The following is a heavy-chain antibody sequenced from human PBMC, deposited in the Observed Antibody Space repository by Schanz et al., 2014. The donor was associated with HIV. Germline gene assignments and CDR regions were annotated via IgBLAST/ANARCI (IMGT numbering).Heavy chain of an antibody. CDR2: SKNKANGYIT. J-gene: IGHJ4*02. V-gene: IGHV3-72*01. CDR1: GFTITSYG. CDR3: ARWRSGAPSN. Sequence: QLVESGGGLIQPGGSLRLSCAVSGFTITSYGMSWVRQAPGKGLEWVGRSKNKANGYITEYTASVKGRFTISRDDSRNSLYLQMNSLKTEDTAVYFCARWRSGAPSNWGQGTLVTVSS. D-gene: IGHD3-10*01.